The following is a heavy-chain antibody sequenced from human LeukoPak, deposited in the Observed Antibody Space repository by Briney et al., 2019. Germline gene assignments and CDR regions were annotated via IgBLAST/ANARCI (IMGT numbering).Heavy chain of an antibody. D-gene: IGHD6-19*01. Sequence: PGGSLRLSCAASGFTFSSYEMNWVRQAPGKGLEWVSFLSISGSTIYYADSVKGRFTISRDNAKNSLYLQMNSLRAEDTAVYYCARTVAGLPLDAFDIWGQGTMVTVSS. CDR1: GFTFSSYE. CDR2: LSISGSTI. CDR3: ARTVAGLPLDAFDI. V-gene: IGHV3-48*03. J-gene: IGHJ3*02.